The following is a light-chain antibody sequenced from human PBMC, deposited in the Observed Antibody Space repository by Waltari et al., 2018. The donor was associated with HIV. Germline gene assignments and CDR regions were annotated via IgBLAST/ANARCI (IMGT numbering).Light chain of an antibody. Sequence: DVVMTQSPLSLPVTPGEPASISCRSSQSLLYSNGHNYSDWYLQKPGQSPQLLIYLGSNRASGVPDRFSGSGSGTDFTLKISRVEAEDVGVYYCMQALPSPPIFTFGPGTKVDIK. CDR2: LGS. J-gene: IGKJ3*01. CDR3: MQALPSPPIFT. V-gene: IGKV2-28*01. CDR1: QSLLYSNGHNY.